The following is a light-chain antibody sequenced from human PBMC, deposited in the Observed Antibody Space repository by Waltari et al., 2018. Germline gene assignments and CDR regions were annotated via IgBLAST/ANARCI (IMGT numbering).Light chain of an antibody. Sequence: IQLTQTPSTLSASAGDRVTITCRASQDIHRYLAWYQHKSGKAPRVLIYLASTLEIGVPSRFSGSGSGTQFTLTIRNLQPKDFATYFCQQYHGDWTTFGQGTRLEIK. CDR2: LAS. V-gene: IGKV1-5*03. J-gene: IGKJ5*01. CDR1: QDIHRY. CDR3: QQYHGDWTT.